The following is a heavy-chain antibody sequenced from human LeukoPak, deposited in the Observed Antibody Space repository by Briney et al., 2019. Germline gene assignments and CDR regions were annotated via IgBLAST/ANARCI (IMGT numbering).Heavy chain of an antibody. CDR3: AKEVGWFNAFDV. D-gene: IGHD3-10*01. Sequence: GRSVRLSCTASGFTFSSFGMHRVRQAPGKGLEWVTAISSVGHTNKSADSVKGRFTISRDNSKNTLYLQMHSLREDDTAVYYCAKEVGWFNAFDVWGQGTMVTVSS. CDR1: GFTFSSFG. CDR2: ISSVGHTN. V-gene: IGHV3-30*18. J-gene: IGHJ3*01.